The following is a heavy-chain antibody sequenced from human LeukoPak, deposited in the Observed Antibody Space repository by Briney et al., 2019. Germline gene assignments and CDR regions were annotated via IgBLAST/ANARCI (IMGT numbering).Heavy chain of an antibody. D-gene: IGHD3-22*01. CDR2: IYYSGST. V-gene: IGHV4-31*03. CDR1: GGSISSGDYY. Sequence: SQTLSLTCTVSGGSISSGDYYWSWIRQPPGKGLEWIGYIYYSGSTYYNPSLKSRVTISVDTSKNQFSLKLSSVTAADTAVYYCARDRDSSGYYWESWGQGTLVTVSS. CDR3: ARDRDSSGYYWES. J-gene: IGHJ4*02.